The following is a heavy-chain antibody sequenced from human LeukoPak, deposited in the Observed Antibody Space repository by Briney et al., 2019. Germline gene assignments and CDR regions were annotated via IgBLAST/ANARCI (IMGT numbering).Heavy chain of an antibody. Sequence: SETLSLTCTVSGGSISSSSYCWGWIRQPPGKGLEWIGSIYYSGSTYYNPSLKSRVTISVDTSKNQFSLKLSSVTAADTAVYSCARECQQYYDFWSGYYLGFDPWGQGTLVTVSS. D-gene: IGHD3-3*01. V-gene: IGHV4-39*07. CDR2: IYYSGST. CDR3: ARECQQYYDFWSGYYLGFDP. CDR1: GGSISSSSYC. J-gene: IGHJ5*02.